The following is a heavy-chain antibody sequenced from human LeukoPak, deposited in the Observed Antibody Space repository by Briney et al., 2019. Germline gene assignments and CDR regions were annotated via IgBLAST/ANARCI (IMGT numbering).Heavy chain of an antibody. Sequence: AASVKVSCKASGYTFTGYYMHWVRQAPGRGLEWMGRINPNSGGTNYAQKFQGRVTMTRDTSISTAYMELSRLRSDDTAVYYCARQWAPYSSSDFDYWGQGTLVTVSS. CDR1: GYTFTGYY. CDR2: INPNSGGT. CDR3: ARQWAPYSSSDFDY. D-gene: IGHD6-6*01. J-gene: IGHJ4*02. V-gene: IGHV1-2*06.